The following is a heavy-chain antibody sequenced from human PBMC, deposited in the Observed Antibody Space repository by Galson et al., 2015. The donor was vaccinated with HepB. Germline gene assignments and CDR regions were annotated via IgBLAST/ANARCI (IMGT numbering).Heavy chain of an antibody. D-gene: IGHD2-2*02. CDR3: ARLPCSSTSCYKRPYYYYYGMDV. Sequence: PALVKPTQTLTLTCTVSRFSLSNARMGVSWIRQPPGKALEWPAHIFSNDEKSYSTSLKSRLTVSKDTSKSQVVLTMTNMDPVDTATYYCARLPCSSTSCYKRPYYYYYGMDVWGQGTTVTVSS. CDR2: IFSNDEK. CDR1: RFSLSNARMG. J-gene: IGHJ6*02. V-gene: IGHV2-26*01.